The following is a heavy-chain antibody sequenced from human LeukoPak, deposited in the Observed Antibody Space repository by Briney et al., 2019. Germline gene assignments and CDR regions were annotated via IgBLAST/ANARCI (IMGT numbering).Heavy chain of an antibody. CDR1: GGSISSSSYY. D-gene: IGHD5-12*01. CDR2: IYYSGST. CDR3: ARIYSGYDNDAFDI. Sequence: SETLSLTCTVSGGSISSSSYYWGWIRQPPGKGLEWIGSIYYSGSTYYNPSPKSRVTISVDTSKNQFSLKLSSVTAADTAVYYCARIYSGYDNDAFDIWGQGTMVTVSS. J-gene: IGHJ3*02. V-gene: IGHV4-39*07.